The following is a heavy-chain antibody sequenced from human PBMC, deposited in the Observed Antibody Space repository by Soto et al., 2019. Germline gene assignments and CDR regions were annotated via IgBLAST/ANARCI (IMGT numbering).Heavy chain of an antibody. Sequence: PSETLSLTCAASGGSISSGGYSWSWIRQPPGKGLEWIGYIYHSGSTYYNPSLKSRVTISVDRSKNQFSLKLSSVTAADTAVYYCARASRDGYNPKTRYFEYWGQGTLVTVSS. D-gene: IGHD5-12*01. CDR3: ARASRDGYNPKTRYFEY. CDR1: GGSISSGGYS. J-gene: IGHJ4*02. CDR2: IYHSGST. V-gene: IGHV4-30-2*01.